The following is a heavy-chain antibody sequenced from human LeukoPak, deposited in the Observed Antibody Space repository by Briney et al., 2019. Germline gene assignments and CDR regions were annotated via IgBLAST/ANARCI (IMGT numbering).Heavy chain of an antibody. J-gene: IGHJ5*02. D-gene: IGHD3-22*01. CDR2: IYHSGST. CDR1: GYSISSGYY. CDR3: AREFYYDSSGYPNWFDP. V-gene: IGHV4-38-2*02. Sequence: SETLSLTCTVSGYSISSGYYWGWIRQPPGKGLEWIGSIYHSGSTYYNPSLKSRVTISVDTSKNQFSLKLSSVTAADTAVYYCAREFYYDSSGYPNWFDPWGQGTLVTVSS.